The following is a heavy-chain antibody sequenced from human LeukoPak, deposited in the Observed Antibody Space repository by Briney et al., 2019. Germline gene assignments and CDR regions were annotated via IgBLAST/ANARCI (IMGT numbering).Heavy chain of an antibody. Sequence: GRSLRLSCAASVFTFNSYCMHWVRQAPCKGREWVAVIWYDGSNKYYADSVKGRFTISRDNSKNTLYLQMNSLRAEDTAVYYCARDIEEQQLVAGAYGMDVWGQGTTVTVSS. CDR2: IWYDGSNK. CDR3: ARDIEEQQLVAGAYGMDV. CDR1: VFTFNSYC. D-gene: IGHD6-13*01. V-gene: IGHV3-33*01. J-gene: IGHJ6*02.